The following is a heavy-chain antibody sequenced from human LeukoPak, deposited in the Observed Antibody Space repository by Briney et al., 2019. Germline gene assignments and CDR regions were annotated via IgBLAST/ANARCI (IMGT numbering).Heavy chain of an antibody. D-gene: IGHD3-10*01. J-gene: IGHJ4*02. CDR2: IYSGGST. CDR1: GFTVSSNY. CDR3: ARDAGSRYYGSGSYYY. Sequence: PGGSLRLSCAASGFTVSSNYMSWVRQAPGKGLEWVSVIYSGGSTYYADSVKGRFTISRDNSKNTLYLQMNSLRAEDTAGYYCARDAGSRYYGSGSYYYWGQGTLVTVSS. V-gene: IGHV3-66*01.